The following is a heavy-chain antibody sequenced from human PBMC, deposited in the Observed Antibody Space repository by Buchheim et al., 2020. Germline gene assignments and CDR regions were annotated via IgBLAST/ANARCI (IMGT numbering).Heavy chain of an antibody. CDR1: GFTFSSYS. D-gene: IGHD6-13*01. Sequence: EVQLVESGGGLVKPGGSLRLSCAASGFTFSSYSMNWVRQAPGKGLEWVSSISSSSSYIYYADSVKGRFTISRDNAKNSLYLQMNSLRAEDTAVYYCARAKSGSSWYHQVRGNYYYGMDVWGQGTT. CDR3: ARAKSGSSWYHQVRGNYYYGMDV. V-gene: IGHV3-21*01. CDR2: ISSSSSYI. J-gene: IGHJ6*02.